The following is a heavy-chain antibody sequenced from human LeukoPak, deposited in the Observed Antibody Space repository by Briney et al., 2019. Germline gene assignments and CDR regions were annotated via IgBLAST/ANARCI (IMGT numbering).Heavy chain of an antibody. CDR1: GYTFIGYY. D-gene: IGHD1-26*01. CDR3: ARGLVGATGGADAFDI. CDR2: INPNSGGT. J-gene: IGHJ3*02. Sequence: ASVKVSCKASGYTFIGYYMHWVRQAPGQGLEWMGWINPNSGGTNYAQKFQGRVTMTRDTSISTAYMELSRLRSDDTAVYYCARGLVGATGGADAFDIWGQGTMVTVSS. V-gene: IGHV1-2*02.